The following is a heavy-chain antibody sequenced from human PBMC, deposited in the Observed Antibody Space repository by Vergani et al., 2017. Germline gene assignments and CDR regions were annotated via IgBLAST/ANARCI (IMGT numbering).Heavy chain of an antibody. CDR3: ARVGGYYDSSGFPSAYFDY. Sequence: QVQLQESGPGLVKPSQTLSLTCTVSGGSISSGDYSWSWIRQPPGKGLEWIGYIYYSGSTYYNPSLKSRVTISVDTSKNQFSLKLSSVTAADTAVYYCARVGGYYDSSGFPSAYFDYWGQGTLVTVSS. D-gene: IGHD3-22*01. V-gene: IGHV4-30-4*08. CDR1: GGSISSGDYS. J-gene: IGHJ4*02. CDR2: IYYSGST.